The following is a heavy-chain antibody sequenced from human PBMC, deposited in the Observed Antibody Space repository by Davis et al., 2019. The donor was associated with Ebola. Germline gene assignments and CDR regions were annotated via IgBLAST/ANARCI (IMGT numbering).Heavy chain of an antibody. V-gene: IGHV1-18*01. D-gene: IGHD3-3*01. Sequence: ASVKVSCKASGYTFTSYGISWVRQAPGQGLEWMGWISAYNGNTNYAQKLQGRVTMTTDTSTSTAYMELRSLRSDDTAVYYCATVTIFGVVIPRDYYGMDVWGQGTTVTVSS. J-gene: IGHJ6*02. CDR2: ISAYNGNT. CDR1: GYTFTSYG. CDR3: ATVTIFGVVIPRDYYGMDV.